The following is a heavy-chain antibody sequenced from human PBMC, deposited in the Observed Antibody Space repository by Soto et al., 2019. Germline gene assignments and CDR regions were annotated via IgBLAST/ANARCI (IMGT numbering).Heavy chain of an antibody. D-gene: IGHD3-22*01. J-gene: IGHJ4*02. CDR2: IYHSVST. CDR1: GGSISSGGYS. CDR3: VGSGYSPFDY. V-gene: IGHV4-30-2*01. Sequence: SETLSLTCAVSGGSISSGGYSWSWIRQPPGKGLEWIGYIYHSVSTYYNPSLKSRVTISVDRSKNQFSLKLSSVTAADTAVYYCVGSGYSPFDYWGQGTLVTVSS.